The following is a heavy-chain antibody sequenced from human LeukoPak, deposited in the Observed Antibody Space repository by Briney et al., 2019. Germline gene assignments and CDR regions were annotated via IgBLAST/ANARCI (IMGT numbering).Heavy chain of an antibody. CDR3: ARLYYYDSSGYYRLEASFDY. J-gene: IGHJ4*02. CDR1: GYTFTGYY. D-gene: IGHD3-22*01. CDR2: INPNSGGT. V-gene: IGHV1-2*02. Sequence: ASVKVSCKASGYTFTGYYMHWVRQAPGQGLEWMGWINPNSGGTNYAQKFQGRVTMTRETSISTAYMELSRLRSDDTAVYYCARLYYYDSSGYYRLEASFDYWGQGTLVTVSS.